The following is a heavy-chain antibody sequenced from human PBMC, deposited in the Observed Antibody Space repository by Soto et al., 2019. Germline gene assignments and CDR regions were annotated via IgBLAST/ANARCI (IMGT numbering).Heavy chain of an antibody. D-gene: IGHD5-18*01. J-gene: IGHJ6*02. CDR1: GYTFTSYY. CDR3: ARDRTAMDYYYGMDV. Sequence: ASVKVSCKASGYTFTSYYMHWVRQAPGQGLEWMGIINPSGGSTSYAQKFQGRVTMTRDTSTSTVYMELSSLRSEDTAVYYCARDRTAMDYYYGMDVWGQGTTVTSP. CDR2: INPSGGST. V-gene: IGHV1-46*03.